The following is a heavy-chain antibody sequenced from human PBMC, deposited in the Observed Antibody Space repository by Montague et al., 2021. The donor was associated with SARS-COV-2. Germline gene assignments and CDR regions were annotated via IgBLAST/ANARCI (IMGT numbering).Heavy chain of an antibody. V-gene: IGHV4-61*02. Sequence: SLSLTCTVSGASVSTGHYYWSWIRQPAGKGLEWIGRVYPSGNTNYDPSLKSRVSISVDTSKNQISLKLSSVTAADTAVYYCARVRGAALYFGEVGYYGMVVWGQGTTVTVPS. J-gene: IGHJ6*02. CDR2: VYPSGNT. D-gene: IGHD3-10*01. CDR1: GASVSTGHYY. CDR3: ARVRGAALYFGEVGYYGMVV.